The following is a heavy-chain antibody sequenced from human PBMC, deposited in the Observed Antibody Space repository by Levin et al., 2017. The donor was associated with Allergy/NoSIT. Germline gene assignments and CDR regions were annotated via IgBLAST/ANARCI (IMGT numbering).Heavy chain of an antibody. J-gene: IGHJ4*02. CDR2: ISGSGGST. V-gene: IGHV3-23*01. Sequence: GESLKISCAASGFTFSSYAMSWVRQAPGKGLEWVSAISGSGGSTYYADSVKGRFTISRDNSKNTLYLQMNSLRAEDTAVYYCAKDLYSSGWYENWGQGTLVTVSS. CDR3: AKDLYSSGWYEN. D-gene: IGHD6-19*01. CDR1: GFTFSSYA.